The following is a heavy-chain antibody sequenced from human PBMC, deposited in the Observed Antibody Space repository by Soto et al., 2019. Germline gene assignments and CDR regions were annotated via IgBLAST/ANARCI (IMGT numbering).Heavy chain of an antibody. J-gene: IGHJ4*02. V-gene: IGHV3-23*01. D-gene: IGHD4-17*01. CDR1: GSTFSSYA. CDR2: ISGSGGST. Sequence: GSLRLSCAASGSTFSSYAMSWVRQAPGKGLERVSAISGSGGSTYYAGSIKGRFTISRDNSKNTLYLQMNSLRADDTPLYYCASFLTYCDYGSFGFWGQGTLVTLSS. CDR3: ASFLTYCDYGSFGF.